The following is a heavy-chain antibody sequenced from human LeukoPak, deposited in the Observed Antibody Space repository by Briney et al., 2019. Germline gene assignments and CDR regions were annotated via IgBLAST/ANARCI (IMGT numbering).Heavy chain of an antibody. J-gene: IGHJ6*03. V-gene: IGHV4-59*12. D-gene: IGHD1-1*01. Sequence: PETLSLTCTFSGPSISTNYWNWIRYSPGKGLEWIGFISHIGSTHYNPSLKRRVTISLDTSKTQFSLKVRSVSAADTAVYYCARAVSGRAQLAYYYYMDVWGKGTTVTVSS. CDR3: ARAVSGRAQLAYYYYMDV. CDR2: ISHIGST. CDR1: GPSISTNY.